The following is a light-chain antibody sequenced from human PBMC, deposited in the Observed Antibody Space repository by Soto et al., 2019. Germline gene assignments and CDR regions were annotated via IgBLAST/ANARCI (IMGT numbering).Light chain of an antibody. CDR3: QHYNSYSEA. Sequence: DIVMTQTPPSLPVTPGEPASISCGSSQSLLDSDDGNTYLDWYLQKPGQSPQLLIYTVSYRASGVPDRFSGSGSGTEFTLTISSLQPDDFATYYCQHYNSYSEAFGQGTKVDI. CDR1: QSLLDSDDGNTY. J-gene: IGKJ1*01. V-gene: IGKV2-40*01. CDR2: TVS.